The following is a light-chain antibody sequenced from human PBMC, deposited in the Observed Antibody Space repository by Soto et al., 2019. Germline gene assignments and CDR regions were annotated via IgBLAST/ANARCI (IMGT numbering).Light chain of an antibody. J-gene: IGKJ1*01. CDR3: QQSSNWPRT. CDR2: GAS. Sequence: EIVMTQSPATLSVSPGERVTLSCRASQSISNSLAWYQQRPGQPPRLLIYGASTRAAGISARFSGSGSGTEFTLTISRLQSEDFAVYYCQQSSNWPRTFGQGTKVDIK. CDR1: QSISNS. V-gene: IGKV3-15*01.